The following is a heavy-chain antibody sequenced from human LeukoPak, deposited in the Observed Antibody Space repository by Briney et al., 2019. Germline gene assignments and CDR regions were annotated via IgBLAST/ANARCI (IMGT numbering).Heavy chain of an antibody. CDR1: GYTFTSYD. Sequence: ASVKVSCKASGYTFTSYDINWVRQATGQGLEWMGWMNPNSGNTGYAQKFQGRVTMTRNTSICTAYMELSSLRSEDTAVYYCARAQGYCSSTSCTTNWFDPWGQGTLVTVSS. V-gene: IGHV1-8*01. CDR3: ARAQGYCSSTSCTTNWFDP. J-gene: IGHJ5*02. CDR2: MNPNSGNT. D-gene: IGHD2-2*01.